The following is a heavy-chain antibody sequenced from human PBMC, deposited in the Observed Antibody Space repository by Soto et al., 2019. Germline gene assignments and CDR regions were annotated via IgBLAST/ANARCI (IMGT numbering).Heavy chain of an antibody. CDR3: ATVGYSSGWYVFEY. Sequence: SETLSLTCTVSGGSISSYYWSCIRQPPGKGLERIGYIYYSRSTNYNPSLKSRVTISVDTSKNQFSLKLSSVTAADTAVYYCATVGYSSGWYVFEYWGQGTMVTVSS. CDR2: IYYSRST. D-gene: IGHD6-19*01. J-gene: IGHJ4*02. CDR1: GGSISSYY. V-gene: IGHV4-59*01.